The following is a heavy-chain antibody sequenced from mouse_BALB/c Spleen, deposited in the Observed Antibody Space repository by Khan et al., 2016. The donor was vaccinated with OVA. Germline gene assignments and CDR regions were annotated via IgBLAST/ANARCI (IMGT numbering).Heavy chain of an antibody. CDR1: GFTFSSFV. CDR2: ISSAGTYT. J-gene: IGHJ3*01. Sequence: EVELVESGGGLVKPGGSLKFSCAASGFTFSSFVMSWVRQTPEKRLEWVATISSAGTYTYYADSVKGRFIISRDNAKNTLYLQMNSLRSEDTAMYCGTNGNYGWFAYWGQGALVTASA. V-gene: IGHV5-9-1*01. CDR3: TNGNYGWFAY. D-gene: IGHD2-1*01.